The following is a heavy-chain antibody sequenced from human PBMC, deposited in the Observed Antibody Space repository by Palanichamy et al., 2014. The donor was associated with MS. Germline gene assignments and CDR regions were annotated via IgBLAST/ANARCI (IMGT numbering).Heavy chain of an antibody. D-gene: IGHD5-18*01. CDR1: GFTFSSYE. V-gene: IGHV3-48*03. CDR3: ARTRDTAMAEFAFDI. Sequence: EVQLVESGGGLVQPGGSLRLSCAASGFTFSSYEMNWVRQAPGKGLEWVSYISSSGSTIYYADSVKGRFTISRDNAKNSLYLQMNSLRAEDTAVYYCARTRDTAMAEFAFDIWGQGTMVTVSS. J-gene: IGHJ3*02. CDR2: ISSSGSTI.